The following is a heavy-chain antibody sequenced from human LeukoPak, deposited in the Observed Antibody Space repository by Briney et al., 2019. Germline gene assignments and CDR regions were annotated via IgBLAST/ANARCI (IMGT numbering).Heavy chain of an antibody. CDR2: INAGDGDT. D-gene: IGHD6-19*01. Sequence: GASVKVSCKASGYTFTSYPMHWVRQAPGQRLEWMGWINAGDGDTKYSQKFQGRVTITRDTSASTVYMELSSLRSEDTAVYYCARGGSSGLYYFDYWGQGTLVTVSS. J-gene: IGHJ4*02. CDR3: ARGGSSGLYYFDY. CDR1: GYTFTSYP. V-gene: IGHV1-3*01.